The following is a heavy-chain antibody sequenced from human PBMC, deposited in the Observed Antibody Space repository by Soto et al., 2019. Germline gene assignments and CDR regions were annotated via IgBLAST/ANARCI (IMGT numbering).Heavy chain of an antibody. J-gene: IGHJ4*02. Sequence: SETLSLTCSVYCGSLSGYYWSWIRQPPGKGLEWIGRIDHRGSTYYNPSLKSRVTISVDTSKNQFSLKLSSVTAADTAVYYCARARLWFGERYYFDYWGQGTLVTVSS. CDR1: CGSLSGYY. CDR2: IDHRGST. D-gene: IGHD3-10*01. V-gene: IGHV4-34*09. CDR3: ARARLWFGERYYFDY.